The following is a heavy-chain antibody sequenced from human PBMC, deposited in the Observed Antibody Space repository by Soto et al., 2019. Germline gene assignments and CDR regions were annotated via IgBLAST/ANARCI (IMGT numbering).Heavy chain of an antibody. V-gene: IGHV3-64*01. CDR3: ARGYMEGDV. J-gene: IGHJ6*04. CDR2: ISSNGGST. CDR1: GFTFSSYA. D-gene: IGHD1-20*01. Sequence: EVQLVESGGGLVQPGGSLRLSCAASGFTFSSYAMHWVRQAPGKGLEYVSAISSNGGSTYYANSVKGRFTISRDKSKNTLYLQMGSLRAEDMAVYYCARGYMEGDVWGKGTTVTVSS.